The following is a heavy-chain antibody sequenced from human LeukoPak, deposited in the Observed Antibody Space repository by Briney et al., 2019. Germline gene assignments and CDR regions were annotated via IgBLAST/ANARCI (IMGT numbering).Heavy chain of an antibody. J-gene: IGHJ4*02. V-gene: IGHV1-8*01. CDR3: ARGNPYGDYEFDY. CDR1: GYSFTSYG. CDR2: MNPNSGNT. Sequence: GASVKVSCKASGYSFTSYGINWVRQATGQGLEWMGWMNPNSGNTGYAQKFQGRVTMTRNTSISTAYMELSSLRSEDTAVYYCARGNPYGDYEFDYWGQGTLVTVSS. D-gene: IGHD4-17*01.